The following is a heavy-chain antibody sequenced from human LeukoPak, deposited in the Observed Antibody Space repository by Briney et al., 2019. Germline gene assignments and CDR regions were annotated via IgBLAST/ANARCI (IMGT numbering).Heavy chain of an antibody. CDR1: GFTFSSYS. D-gene: IGHD3-22*01. J-gene: IGHJ3*02. Sequence: GGSLRLSCAASGFTFSSYSMNWVRQAPGKGPEWVSSISSSSSYIYYADSVKGRFTISRDNAKNSLYLQMNSLRAEDTAVYYCARGESTNYYDSSGYVEAFDIWGQGTMVTVSS. V-gene: IGHV3-21*01. CDR3: ARGESTNYYDSSGYVEAFDI. CDR2: ISSSSSYI.